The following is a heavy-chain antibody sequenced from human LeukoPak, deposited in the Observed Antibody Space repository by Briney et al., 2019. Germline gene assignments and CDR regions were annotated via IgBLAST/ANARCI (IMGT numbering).Heavy chain of an antibody. D-gene: IGHD5-18*01. CDR1: GFTVSSNY. Sequence: GGSLRLSCAASGFTVSSNYMSWVRQAPGKGLEWVSLISSVDSTNYADSVRGRFTISRDNFKNTLYLQMNILTVEDTAIYYCAKVWSDSNGWFHFDCWGQGTLVTVSS. CDR2: ISSVDST. CDR3: AKVWSDSNGWFHFDC. V-gene: IGHV3-53*01. J-gene: IGHJ4*02.